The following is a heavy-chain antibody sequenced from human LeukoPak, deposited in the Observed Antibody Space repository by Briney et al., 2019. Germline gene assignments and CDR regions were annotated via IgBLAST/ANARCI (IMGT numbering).Heavy chain of an antibody. J-gene: IGHJ4*02. V-gene: IGHV3-23*01. D-gene: IGHD1-14*01. CDR1: GFTFSSYA. Sequence: PGGTLRLSCAASGFTFSSYAMSWVRQAPGKGLEWVSTISNSDGSTYYADSVKGRFSISRDNSENTLYLQVNSLRAEDTAVYYCAKATGYLLWGQGTLVTVSS. CDR2: ISNSDGST. CDR3: AKATGYLL.